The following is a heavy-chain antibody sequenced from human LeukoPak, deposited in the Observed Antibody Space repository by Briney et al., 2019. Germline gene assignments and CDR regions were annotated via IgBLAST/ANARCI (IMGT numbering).Heavy chain of an antibody. CDR1: GVSITSSSW. D-gene: IGHD5-12*01. CDR2: IFQGGST. J-gene: IGHJ4*02. V-gene: IGHV4-4*02. Sequence: PSETLSLTCTVSGVSITSSSWWSWVRQPPGKGLEWIGEIFQGGSTNYNPSLKSRVIISLDKSENQFSLNLTSVTAADTARYYCARVRLSGYAKDFYFDSWGQGTRVTVSS. CDR3: ARVRLSGYAKDFYFDS.